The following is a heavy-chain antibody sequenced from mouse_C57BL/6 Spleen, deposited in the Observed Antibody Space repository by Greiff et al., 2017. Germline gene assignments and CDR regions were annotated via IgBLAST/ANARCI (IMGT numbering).Heavy chain of an antibody. Sequence: QVQLQQPGAELVKPGASVKLSCKASGYTFTSYWMHWVKQRPGQGLEWIGMIHPNSGSTNYNEKFKSKATLTVDKSSSTAYMQLSSLTSEDSAVYYCERDYGNYFDYWGQGTTLTVSS. CDR1: GYTFTSYW. J-gene: IGHJ2*01. CDR3: ERDYGNYFDY. D-gene: IGHD1-1*01. V-gene: IGHV1-64*01. CDR2: IHPNSGST.